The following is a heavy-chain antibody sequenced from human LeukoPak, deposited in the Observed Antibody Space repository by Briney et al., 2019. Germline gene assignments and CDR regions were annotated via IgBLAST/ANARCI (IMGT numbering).Heavy chain of an antibody. D-gene: IGHD2-2*01. CDR1: GYTYTSYG. Sequence: ASVKVSCKASGYTYTSYGISWVRQAPGQGLEWMGWISAYNGNTNYAQKLQGRVTMTTDTSTSTAYMELRSLRSDDTAVYYCARDPGAIVVVPAASYWFDPWGQGTLVTVSS. CDR2: ISAYNGNT. V-gene: IGHV1-18*01. CDR3: ARDPGAIVVVPAASYWFDP. J-gene: IGHJ5*02.